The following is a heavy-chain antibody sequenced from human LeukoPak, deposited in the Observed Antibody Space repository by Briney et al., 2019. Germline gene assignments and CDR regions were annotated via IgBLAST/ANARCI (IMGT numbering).Heavy chain of an antibody. CDR3: AREKVVIAATHYYGMDV. CDR2: PYYRSKWYN. D-gene: IGHD2-15*01. CDR1: GDRVSTTNAA. J-gene: IGHJ6*02. V-gene: IGHV6-1*01. Sequence: SQTLSLTCAISGDRVSTTNAAWSWIRQPPSRGLKWLGRPYYRSKWYNYYAGSVKSRIIFNPDTSKNQFSLQLNSVTPEDTAVYYCAREKVVIAATHYYGMDVWGQGTTVTVSS.